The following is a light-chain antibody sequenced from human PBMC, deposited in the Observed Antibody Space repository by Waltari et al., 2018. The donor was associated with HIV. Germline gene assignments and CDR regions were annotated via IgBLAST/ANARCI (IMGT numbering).Light chain of an antibody. J-gene: IGLJ3*02. CDR2: EVN. V-gene: IGLV2-8*01. Sequence: QSALTQPPSASGSPGQSVTISCTGTSSDVGGSKDVSWYQQHPGKAPKLMIYEVNKRPSGVPDRFSGSKSANTASLTVSGLQADDEADYYCNSYAGSNNWVFGGGTKLTVL. CDR3: NSYAGSNNWV. CDR1: SSDVGGSKD.